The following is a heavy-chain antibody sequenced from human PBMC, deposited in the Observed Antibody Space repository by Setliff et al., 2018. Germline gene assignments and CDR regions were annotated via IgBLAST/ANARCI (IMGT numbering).Heavy chain of an antibody. D-gene: IGHD1-1*01. CDR1: AGSLSTYY. Sequence: PSETLSLTCTVSAGSLSTYYWSWIRPPPGKGLEFIGYVHHSGTANYDPSLESRAIMSVDASKNEISLKLKSVTAADTAVYYCAKGGTYRYFDSWGQGALVTVSS. J-gene: IGHJ4*02. CDR3: AKGGTYRYFDS. CDR2: VHHSGTA. V-gene: IGHV4-59*01.